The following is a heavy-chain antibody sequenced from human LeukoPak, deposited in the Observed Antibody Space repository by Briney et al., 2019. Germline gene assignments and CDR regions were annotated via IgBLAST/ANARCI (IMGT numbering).Heavy chain of an antibody. V-gene: IGHV3-30*03. CDR2: ISYDGSNK. D-gene: IGHD3-3*01. CDR1: GFTFSSYG. Sequence: PGRSLRLSCAASGFTFSSYGMHWVRQAPGKGLEWVAVISYDGSNKYYADSVKGRFTISRDNSRNTLYLQMNSLRAEDTAVYYCARDQRTVIFGVVSYWFDPWGQGTLVTVSS. CDR3: ARDQRTVIFGVVSYWFDP. J-gene: IGHJ5*02.